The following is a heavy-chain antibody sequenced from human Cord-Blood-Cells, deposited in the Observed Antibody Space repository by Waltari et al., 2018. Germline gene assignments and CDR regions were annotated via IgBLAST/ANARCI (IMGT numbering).Heavy chain of an antibody. V-gene: IGHV4-4*07. CDR3: ARSHYGSGSYYWFDP. Sequence: QVQLQESGPGLVKPSETLSLTCTVSGGSISSYYWSWIRQPAGMGLEWIGRIYTSGSTNYNPSLKSRVTMSGDTAKNQFSLKLSSVTAADTAVYYCARSHYGSGSYYWFDPWGQGTLVTVSS. CDR1: GGSISSYY. J-gene: IGHJ5*02. D-gene: IGHD3-10*01. CDR2: IYTSGST.